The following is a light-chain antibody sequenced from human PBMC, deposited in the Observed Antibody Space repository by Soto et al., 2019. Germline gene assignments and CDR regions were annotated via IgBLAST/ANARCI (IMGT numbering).Light chain of an antibody. CDR3: QAWDRSTGV. CDR2: QDS. V-gene: IGLV3-1*01. CDR1: KLGDKY. Sequence: SYELTQPPSVSVSPGQTASITCSGDKLGDKYVCWYHQKPGQSPVLVIYQDSKRPSGIPERFSGSNSGNTATLTNSGTQPMDEADYYCQAWDRSTGVFGTGTKLTVL. J-gene: IGLJ1*01.